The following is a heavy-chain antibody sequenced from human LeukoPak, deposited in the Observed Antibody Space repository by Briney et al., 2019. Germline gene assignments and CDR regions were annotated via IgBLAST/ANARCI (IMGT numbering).Heavy chain of an antibody. Sequence: GGSLRLSCAASGFTFSDYYMSWIRQAPGKGLEWISYISASGRDTYYADSVKGRFTTSRDNAKNSLYLQMNSLRAEDTAVYYCARVGLIAAAGAPDYWGQGTLVTVSS. CDR1: GFTFSDYY. CDR3: ARVGLIAAAGAPDY. J-gene: IGHJ4*02. CDR2: ISASGRDT. V-gene: IGHV3-11*06. D-gene: IGHD6-13*01.